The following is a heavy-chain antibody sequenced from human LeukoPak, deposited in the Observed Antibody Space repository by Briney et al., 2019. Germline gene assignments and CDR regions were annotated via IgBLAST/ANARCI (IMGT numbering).Heavy chain of an antibody. CDR3: ATGSGLRYFDWLPNFDY. D-gene: IGHD3-9*01. V-gene: IGHV1-24*01. J-gene: IGHJ4*02. Sequence: ASVKVSCKVSGYTLTELSMHWVRQAPGKGLEWMGGFDPEDGETIYAQKFQGRVTMTEDTSTDTAYMELSSLRSEDTAVYYCATGSGLRYFDWLPNFDYWGQGTLVTVSS. CDR2: FDPEDGET. CDR1: GYTLTELS.